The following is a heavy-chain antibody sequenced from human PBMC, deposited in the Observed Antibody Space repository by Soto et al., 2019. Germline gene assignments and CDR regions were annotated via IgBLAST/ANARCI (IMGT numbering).Heavy chain of an antibody. CDR1: GFTFSSYA. D-gene: IGHD5-12*01. Sequence: SLRLSCAASGFTFSSYAMHWVRQAPGKGLEWVAVISYDGSNKYYADSVKGRFTISRDNSKNTLYLQMNSLRAEDTAVYYCARDRLPQYHFYGMDVWGQGTTVTVSS. V-gene: IGHV3-30-3*01. CDR3: ARDRLPQYHFYGMDV. CDR2: ISYDGSNK. J-gene: IGHJ6*02.